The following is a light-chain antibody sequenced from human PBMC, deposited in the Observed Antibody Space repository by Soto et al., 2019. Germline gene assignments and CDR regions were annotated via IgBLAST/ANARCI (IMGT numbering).Light chain of an antibody. CDR3: QQYYSYPYT. Sequence: DIQMTQSPSTLSASIGDRVTITCRASQSISSWLAWYQQKPGKAPKLLIYKASNLESGVPSRFSGSGAGTEFTLTISRLQPDDFATHYCQQYYSYPYTFGQGTKLEIK. V-gene: IGKV1-5*03. CDR1: QSISSW. CDR2: KAS. J-gene: IGKJ2*01.